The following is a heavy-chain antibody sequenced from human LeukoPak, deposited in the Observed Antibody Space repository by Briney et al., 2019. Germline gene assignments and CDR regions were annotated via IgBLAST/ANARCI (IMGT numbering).Heavy chain of an antibody. CDR2: ISGSGGST. V-gene: IGHV3-23*01. Sequence: RPGGSLRLSCAASGFTFSSYAMSWVRQAPGKGLEWVSAISGSGGSTYYADSVKGRFTISRDNSKNTLYLQMNSLRAEDTAVYYCAKAEQLWLHFDYWGQGTLVTVSS. CDR1: GFTFSSYA. D-gene: IGHD5-18*01. CDR3: AKAEQLWLHFDY. J-gene: IGHJ4*02.